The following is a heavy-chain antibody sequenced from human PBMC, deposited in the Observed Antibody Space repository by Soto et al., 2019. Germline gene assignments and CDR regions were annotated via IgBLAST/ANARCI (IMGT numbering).Heavy chain of an antibody. V-gene: IGHV3-11*01. CDR2: ISSSGTGI. Sequence: GGPLRLSCAASGFTFSDYYMTWIRQAPGKGLEWVSYISSSGTGIYYADSVKGRFTISRDNAKNSLYLQMSSLRAEDTAVYYCARAYSDAFDIWGQGTMVTVSS. CDR3: ARAYSDAFDI. D-gene: IGHD2-15*01. CDR1: GFTFSDYY. J-gene: IGHJ3*02.